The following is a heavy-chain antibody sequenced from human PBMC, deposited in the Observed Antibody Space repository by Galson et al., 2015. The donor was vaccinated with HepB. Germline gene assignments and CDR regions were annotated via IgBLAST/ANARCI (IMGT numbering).Heavy chain of an antibody. J-gene: IGHJ4*02. CDR1: GFIFRNYA. Sequence: SLRLSCAASGFIFRNYAMSWVRRAPGKGLEWVSAISGSGGSTYYADPVKGRFTISRDNSKNTLYLQMNSLGAEDTAVYYCAKDWFASCYGWSDYWGQGTLVTVSS. CDR2: ISGSGGST. V-gene: IGHV3-23*01. CDR3: AKDWFASCYGWSDY. D-gene: IGHD2-2*01.